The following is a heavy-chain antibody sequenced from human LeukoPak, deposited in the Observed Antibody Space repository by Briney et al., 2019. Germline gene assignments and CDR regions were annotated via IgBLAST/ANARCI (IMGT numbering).Heavy chain of an antibody. J-gene: IGHJ4*02. D-gene: IGHD6-13*01. CDR2: IYPGDSDT. Sequence: GESLKISCKASGYNFTSQWIGWVRQMPGKGLEWMGIIYPGDSDTRYSPSFQGQVTISADKSISTAYLQWSSLKASDTAMYYCTTLYSSSWKTFDYWGQGTLVTVSS. V-gene: IGHV5-51*01. CDR1: GYNFTSQW. CDR3: TTLYSSSWKTFDY.